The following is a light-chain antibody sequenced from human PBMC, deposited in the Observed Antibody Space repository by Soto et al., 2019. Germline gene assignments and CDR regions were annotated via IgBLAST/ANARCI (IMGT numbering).Light chain of an antibody. CDR3: QQSFKSPWT. J-gene: IGKJ1*01. V-gene: IGKV1-39*01. CDR1: QDLNTY. Sequence: DIQMTQSPSSLSASVGDGVTITCRPSQDLNTYLNWYKQISGKAPQVLIFGASSEKRGVPARFSGSGSATNITLTISSVEPEDIATYYCQQSFKSPWTFGQGTKVEI. CDR2: GAS.